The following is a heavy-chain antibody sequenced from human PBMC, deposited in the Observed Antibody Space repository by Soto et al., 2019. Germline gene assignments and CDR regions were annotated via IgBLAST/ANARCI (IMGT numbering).Heavy chain of an antibody. CDR3: AREEVVAASTGYNGMDV. J-gene: IGHJ6*02. D-gene: IGHD2-15*01. CDR1: GYTFTSYY. Sequence: GASVKVSCKASGYTFTSYYMHWVRQAPGQGLEWVGIINPSGTTTYAQKFQGRVTMTRDASTTTVYMELSGLRSEDTAVYYCAREEVVAASTGYNGMDVWGQGTTVTVSS. V-gene: IGHV1-46*01. CDR2: INPSGTT.